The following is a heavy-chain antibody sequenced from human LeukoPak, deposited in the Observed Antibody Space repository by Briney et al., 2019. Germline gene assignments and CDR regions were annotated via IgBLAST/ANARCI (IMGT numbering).Heavy chain of an antibody. Sequence: SQTLSLTCVISGDTVSNNNAAWNWIRQSPSRGLEWLGRTYYRSKWYNDYAVSVKSRITINPDTFKNQFSLQLNSVTPEDTAVYYCARDRGGSSWYYFDYWGQGTLVTVSS. D-gene: IGHD6-13*01. J-gene: IGHJ4*02. V-gene: IGHV6-1*01. CDR3: ARDRGGSSWYYFDY. CDR1: GDTVSNNNAA. CDR2: TYYRSKWYN.